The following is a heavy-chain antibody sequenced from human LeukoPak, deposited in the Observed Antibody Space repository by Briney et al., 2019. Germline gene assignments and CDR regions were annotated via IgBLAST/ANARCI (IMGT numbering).Heavy chain of an antibody. Sequence: ASVTVSCKASGYTFTSYGISWVRQAPGQGLEWMGWISAYNGNTNYAQKLQGRVTMTTDTSTSTAYMELRSLRSDDPAVYYCARAVAAPLFRGPAVDAFDIWGQGTMVTVSS. CDR2: ISAYNGNT. D-gene: IGHD6-6*01. CDR1: GYTFTSYG. V-gene: IGHV1-18*01. J-gene: IGHJ3*02. CDR3: ARAVAAPLFRGPAVDAFDI.